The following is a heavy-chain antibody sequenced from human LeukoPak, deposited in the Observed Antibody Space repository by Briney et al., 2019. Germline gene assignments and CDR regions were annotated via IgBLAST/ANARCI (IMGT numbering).Heavy chain of an antibody. J-gene: IGHJ4*02. CDR2: ISNSGSYT. V-gene: IGHV3-11*05. Sequence: GGSLRLSCAASGFSFSDDYMSWIRQAPGKGLEWVSYISNSGSYTNYPDSVKGRFTISRDNAKNSLYLQMNSLRDEDTAVYYCARARGAGPGGHFDYWGQGTLVTVSS. CDR3: ARARGAGPGGHFDY. D-gene: IGHD6-19*01. CDR1: GFSFSDDY.